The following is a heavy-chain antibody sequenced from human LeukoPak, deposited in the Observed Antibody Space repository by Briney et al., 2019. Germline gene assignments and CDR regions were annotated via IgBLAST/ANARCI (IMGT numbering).Heavy chain of an antibody. D-gene: IGHD2-15*01. V-gene: IGHV3-7*03. Sequence: GGSLRLSCVASGTTFSSYWMSWVRQGPGKGLEWVANIKQDGSEKYYVDSVKGRFTISRDNAKNSLYLQMNSLRAEDTAVYYCARDTRGGGSFDWGQGTLVTVSS. CDR1: GTTFSSYW. CDR2: IKQDGSEK. CDR3: ARDTRGGGSFD. J-gene: IGHJ4*02.